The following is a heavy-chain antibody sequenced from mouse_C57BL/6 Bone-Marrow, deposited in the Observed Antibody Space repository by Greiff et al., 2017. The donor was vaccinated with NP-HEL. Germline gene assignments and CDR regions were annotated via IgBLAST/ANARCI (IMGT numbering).Heavy chain of an antibody. V-gene: IGHV1-82*01. CDR1: GYAFSSSW. D-gene: IGHD1-1*01. CDR3: ARNYYYGSSRRYFDV. J-gene: IGHJ1*03. CDR2: IYPGAGDT. Sequence: VQLQQSGPELVKPGASVKISCKASGYAFSSSWMNWVKQRPGKGLEWIGRIYPGAGDTNYNGKFKGKAQLTAAKSSRTAYMQLSSLTSEDSAVYFCARNYYYGSSRRYFDVWGTGTTVTVSS.